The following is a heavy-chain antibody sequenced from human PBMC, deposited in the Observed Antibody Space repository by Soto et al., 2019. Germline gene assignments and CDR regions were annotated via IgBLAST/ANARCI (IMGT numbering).Heavy chain of an antibody. CDR1: GFTFSSYN. Sequence: EVQLVESGEGLVQPGGSLRLSCAASGFTFSSYNIHWIRQAPGKGLEFVSAISRSGDRTYYADSVKGRFTITRDNSKNTVWLQMGSMRVEDMAVYYCARARCSSGQCYYFDSWCRGALFSVS. CDR2: ISRSGDRT. CDR3: ARARCSSGQCYYFDS. V-gene: IGHV3-64*02. D-gene: IGHD2-15*01. J-gene: IGHJ4*02.